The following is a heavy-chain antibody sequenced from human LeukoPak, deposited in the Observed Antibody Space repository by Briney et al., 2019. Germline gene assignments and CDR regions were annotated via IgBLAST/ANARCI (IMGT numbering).Heavy chain of an antibody. D-gene: IGHD4-11*01. CDR1: GYTXTKYY. Sequence: ASVKVSCKASGYTXTKYYMHWVRQAPGQGLEWMGIVNPGGGSTNYAQKFQGRVTMTRDTSTSTVYVELSSLRSEDTAVYYCATPGGLDSNYIFDYWGQGTLVTVSS. CDR2: VNPGGGST. V-gene: IGHV1-46*01. CDR3: ATPGGLDSNYIFDY. J-gene: IGHJ4*02.